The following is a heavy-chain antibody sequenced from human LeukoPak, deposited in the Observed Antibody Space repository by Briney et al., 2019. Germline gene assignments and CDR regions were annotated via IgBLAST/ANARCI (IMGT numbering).Heavy chain of an antibody. CDR1: AFTFSSYA. D-gene: IGHD4-17*01. Sequence: PGRSLRLSCAASAFTFSSYAMHWVRQAPGKGLEWVSGISWNSGSIGYADSVKDRFTISRDNAKNSLYLQMNSLRAEDTALYYCAKGLTVTIGWEFDYWGQGTLVTVSS. V-gene: IGHV3-9*01. CDR3: AKGLTVTIGWEFDY. CDR2: ISWNSGSI. J-gene: IGHJ4*02.